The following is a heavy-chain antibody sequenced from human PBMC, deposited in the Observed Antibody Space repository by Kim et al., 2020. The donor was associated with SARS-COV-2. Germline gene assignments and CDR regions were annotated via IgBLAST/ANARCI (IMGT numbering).Heavy chain of an antibody. Sequence: ASVKVSCKASGYTFTSYGISWVRQAPGQGLEWMGWISAYNGNTNYAQKLQGRVTMTTDTSTSTAYMELRSLRSDDTAVYYCARDRSRRYYYDSSGYPEGYWCQGTLVTVSS. D-gene: IGHD3-22*01. CDR2: ISAYNGNT. CDR1: GYTFTSYG. J-gene: IGHJ4*02. V-gene: IGHV1-18*04. CDR3: ARDRSRRYYYDSSGYPEGY.